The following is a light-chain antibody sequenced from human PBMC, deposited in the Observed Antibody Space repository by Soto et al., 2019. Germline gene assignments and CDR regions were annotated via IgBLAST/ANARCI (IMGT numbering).Light chain of an antibody. J-gene: IGLJ2*01. CDR2: LEGSGSY. V-gene: IGLV4-60*03. Sequence: QLVLTQSSSASASLGSSVKLTCTLSSGHSSYIIAWHQQQPGKAPRSLMKLEGSGSYNKGSGVPDRFSGSSSGADRYLTISNLQAEDEADYYCENWDSNTGVFGGGTQLTVL. CDR3: ENWDSNTGV. CDR1: SGHSSYI.